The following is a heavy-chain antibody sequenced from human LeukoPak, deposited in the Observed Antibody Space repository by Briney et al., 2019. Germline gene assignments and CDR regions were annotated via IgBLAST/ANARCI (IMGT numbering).Heavy chain of an antibody. CDR2: IYHSGST. Sequence: SETLSLTCAVSGYSISSGYYWGWIRQPPGKGLEWIGSIYHSGSTYNNPSLKSRVTISVDTSKNQFSLKLSSVTAADTAVFYCAKWGSTAFDYWGQGILVTVSS. V-gene: IGHV4-38-2*01. CDR3: AKWGSTAFDY. J-gene: IGHJ4*02. CDR1: GYSISSGYY. D-gene: IGHD5/OR15-5a*01.